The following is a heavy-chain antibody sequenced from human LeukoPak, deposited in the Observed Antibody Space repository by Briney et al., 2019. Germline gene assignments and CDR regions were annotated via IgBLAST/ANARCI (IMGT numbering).Heavy chain of an antibody. V-gene: IGHV4-59*01. D-gene: IGHD3-10*01. Sequence: PSETLSLTCTVSGGSISSYYWSWLRQPPGKGLEGVGYIYYSGSTNYNPSLKSRVTISVDTSKNQFSLKLSSVTAADTAVYYCARSGGSGSPGLFDIWGQGTMVTVSS. CDR2: IYYSGST. CDR1: GGSISSYY. CDR3: ARSGGSGSPGLFDI. J-gene: IGHJ3*02.